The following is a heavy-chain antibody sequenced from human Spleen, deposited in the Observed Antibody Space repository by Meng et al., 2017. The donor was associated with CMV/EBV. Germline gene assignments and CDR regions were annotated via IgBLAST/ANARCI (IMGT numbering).Heavy chain of an antibody. CDR3: AKDPYYYDSSGYSYYFDY. D-gene: IGHD3-22*01. J-gene: IGHJ4*02. V-gene: IGHV3-30*02. Sequence: GESLKISCAASGFTFSSYGMHWVRQAPGKGLEWVAFIRYDGSNKYYADSVKGRFTISRDNSKNTLYLQMNSLRAEDTAVYYCAKDPYYYDSSGYSYYFDYWGQGTLVTVSS. CDR1: GFTFSSYG. CDR2: IRYDGSNK.